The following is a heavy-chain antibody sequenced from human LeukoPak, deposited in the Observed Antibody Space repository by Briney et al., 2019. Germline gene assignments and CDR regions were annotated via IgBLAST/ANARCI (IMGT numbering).Heavy chain of an antibody. D-gene: IGHD5-18*01. V-gene: IGHV4-39*01. CDR2: IYYSGTT. J-gene: IGHJ4*02. Sequence: SETLSLTCTVSGGSISSVSYFWGWIRQPPGMGLEWIGSIYYSGTTYYNPSLKSRVTISVDTSKSQFSLKLNSVTAADTAVFYCARLEASYGSYPYCFDFWGQGTLVTVSS. CDR3: ARLEASYGSYPYCFDF. CDR1: GGSISSVSYF.